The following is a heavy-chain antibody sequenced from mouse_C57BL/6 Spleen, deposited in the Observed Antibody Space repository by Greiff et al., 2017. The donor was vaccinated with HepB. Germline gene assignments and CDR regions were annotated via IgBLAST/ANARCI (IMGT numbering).Heavy chain of an antibody. CDR2: IYPGSGST. J-gene: IGHJ4*01. D-gene: IGHD2-5*01. CDR3: AYYSNYIVYAMDY. V-gene: IGHV1-55*01. Sequence: QVQLQQPGAELVKPGASVKMSCKASGYTFTSYWITWVKQRPGQGLEWIGDIYPGSGSTNYNEKFKSKATLTVDTSSSTAYMQLSSLTSEDSAVYYCAYYSNYIVYAMDYWGQGTSVTVSS. CDR1: GYTFTSYW.